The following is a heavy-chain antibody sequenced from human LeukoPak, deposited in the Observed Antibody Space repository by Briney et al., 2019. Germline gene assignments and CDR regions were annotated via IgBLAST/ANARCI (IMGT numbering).Heavy chain of an antibody. CDR2: IYPADSDT. Sequence: SGESLKISCKGSGYSFTNYWITWVRQMPGKGLEWMGIIYPADSDTKYSPSLQGQLSISADTSIPTAYLQWSSLKASDTAMYYCARSPRDGYHDAFDIWGQGTMVTVSS. D-gene: IGHD5-24*01. CDR3: ARSPRDGYHDAFDI. J-gene: IGHJ3*02. V-gene: IGHV5-51*01. CDR1: GYSFTNYW.